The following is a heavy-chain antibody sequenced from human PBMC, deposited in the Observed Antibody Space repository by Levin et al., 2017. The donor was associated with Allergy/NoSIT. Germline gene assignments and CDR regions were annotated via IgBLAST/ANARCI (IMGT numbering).Heavy chain of an antibody. Sequence: SQTLSLTCAVYGGSFSGYYWSWIRQPPGKGLEWIGENNHSGSTNYNPSLKSRVTISVDTSKNQFSLKLSSVTAADTAVYYCARAVRGSGSKKNYYYYMDVWGKGTTVTVSS. CDR1: GGSFSGYY. V-gene: IGHV4-34*01. J-gene: IGHJ6*03. CDR2: NNHSGST. D-gene: IGHD3-10*01. CDR3: ARAVRGSGSKKNYYYYMDV.